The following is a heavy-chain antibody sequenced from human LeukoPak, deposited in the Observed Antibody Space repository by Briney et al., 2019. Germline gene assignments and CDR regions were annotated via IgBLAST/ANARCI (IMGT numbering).Heavy chain of an antibody. CDR1: GFTVSSYS. V-gene: IGHV3-48*01. D-gene: IGHD5-24*01. CDR3: ARDAGGDGYNWVFYYYYGMDV. CDR2: ISSSSSTI. Sequence: PGGSLRLSCAASGFTVSSYSMNWVRQAPGKGLEWVSYISSSSSTIYYADSVKGRFTISRDNAKNSLYLQMNSLRAEDTAVYYCARDAGGDGYNWVFYYYYGMDVWGQGTTVTVSS. J-gene: IGHJ6*02.